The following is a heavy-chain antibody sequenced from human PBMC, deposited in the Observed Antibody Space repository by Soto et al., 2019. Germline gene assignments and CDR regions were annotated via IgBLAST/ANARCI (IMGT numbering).Heavy chain of an antibody. Sequence: GGSLRLSCAASRFTSGYHAMNWVRQAPGKGLEWVSTISSNGENTHYADSVKGRFIISSDNSSNTVALQMNSLRVEDTAIYYCASSVSAHYVSWRQGPLVVVAS. CDR1: RFTSGYHA. J-gene: IGHJ5*01. CDR2: ISSNGENT. V-gene: IGHV3-23*01. CDR3: ASSVSAHYVS. D-gene: IGHD3-10*02.